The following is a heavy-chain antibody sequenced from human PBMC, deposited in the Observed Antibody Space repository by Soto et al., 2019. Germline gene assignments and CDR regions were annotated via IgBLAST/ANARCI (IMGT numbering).Heavy chain of an antibody. V-gene: IGHV3-33*01. J-gene: IGHJ6*02. Sequence: QVQLVESGGGVVQPGRSLRLSCAASGFTFSSYGMHWVRQAPGKGLEWVAVIWYDGSNKYYADSVKGRFTISRDNSKNTLYLQMDSLRAEDTAVYYCARDGWDGGNSDYYYYYGMYVWGQGTTVTVSS. CDR2: IWYDGSNK. CDR3: ARDGWDGGNSDYYYYYGMYV. CDR1: GFTFSSYG. D-gene: IGHD2-21*02.